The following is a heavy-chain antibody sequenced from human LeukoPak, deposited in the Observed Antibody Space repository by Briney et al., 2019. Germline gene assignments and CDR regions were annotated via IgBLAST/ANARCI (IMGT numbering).Heavy chain of an antibody. Sequence: GGSLRLSCAASGFTFSGSAMHWVRQDSGKGLEWVGRIRSKANSYATAYAASVKGRFTISRDDSKNTAYLQMNSLKTEDTAVYYCTRRPDDYGDYGREDGDYWGQGTLVTVSS. J-gene: IGHJ4*02. V-gene: IGHV3-73*01. CDR3: TRRPDDYGDYGREDGDY. CDR2: IRSKANSYAT. CDR1: GFTFSGSA. D-gene: IGHD4-17*01.